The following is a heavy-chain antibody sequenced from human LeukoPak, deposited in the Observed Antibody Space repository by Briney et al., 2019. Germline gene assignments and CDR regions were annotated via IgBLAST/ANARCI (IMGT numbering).Heavy chain of an antibody. J-gene: IGHJ4*02. V-gene: IGHV3-49*03. CDR1: GFTFGDYA. Sequence: GGSLRLSCTASGFTFGDYAMSWFRQAPGKGLEWVGFIRSKAYGGTTEYAASVKGRFTISRDDSKSIAYLQMNSLKTEDTAVYYCTRDDQDSSGYPPFDYWGQGTLVTVPS. CDR3: TRDDQDSSGYPPFDY. D-gene: IGHD3-22*01. CDR2: IRSKAYGGTT.